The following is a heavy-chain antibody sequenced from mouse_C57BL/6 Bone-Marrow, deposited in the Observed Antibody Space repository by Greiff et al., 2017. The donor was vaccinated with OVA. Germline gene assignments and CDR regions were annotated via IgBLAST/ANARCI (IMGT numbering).Heavy chain of an antibody. CDR2: ISYDGST. CDR3: ARSYYDYDEGYFDY. Sequence: ESGPGLVKPSQSLSLTCSVTGYSITSGYFWNWIRQLPGNQLEWMGYISYDGSTNSNPSLKNRISITRDTSKNQFFLKLNSVTTEDTATYYCARSYYDYDEGYFDYWGQGTTLTVSS. CDR1: GYSITSGYF. V-gene: IGHV3-6*01. D-gene: IGHD2-4*01. J-gene: IGHJ2*01.